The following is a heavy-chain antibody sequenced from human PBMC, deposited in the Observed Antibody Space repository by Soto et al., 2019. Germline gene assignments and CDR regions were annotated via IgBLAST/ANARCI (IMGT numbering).Heavy chain of an antibody. Sequence: ASVKVSCHGSGGTFSHYAISWVRQAPGQRLGWMGGIIPILNTVNYAQTYQGRVTITSDEPTTTAYMELSSLRSEDTAVYYCARAHAGGDRRNYPHWNVWGQGTTVTVSS. CDR3: ARAHAGGDRRNYPHWNV. CDR1: GGTFSHYA. D-gene: IGHD2-21*01. CDR2: IIPILNTV. J-gene: IGHJ6*02. V-gene: IGHV1-69*13.